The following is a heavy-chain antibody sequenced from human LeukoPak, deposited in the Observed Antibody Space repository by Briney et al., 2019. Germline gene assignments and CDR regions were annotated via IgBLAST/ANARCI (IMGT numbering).Heavy chain of an antibody. CDR3: ARRDSSWYYFDY. CDR2: IYYSGST. J-gene: IGHJ4*02. Sequence: SETLSLTCTVPGGSLSSYYWSWIRQPPGKGLEWIGYIYYSGSTNYNPSLKSRVTISVDTSKNQFSLKLSSVTAADTAAYYCARRDSSWYYFDYWGQGTLVTVSS. CDR1: GGSLSSYY. V-gene: IGHV4-59*08. D-gene: IGHD6-13*01.